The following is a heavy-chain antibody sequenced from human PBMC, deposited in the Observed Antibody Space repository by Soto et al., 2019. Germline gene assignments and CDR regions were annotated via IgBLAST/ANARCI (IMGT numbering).Heavy chain of an antibody. V-gene: IGHV4-34*02. CDR2: LIHGGST. CDR1: NWSLGAFH. CDR3: ARSPLSYDYVRQTWRVVGDSFDV. J-gene: IGHJ3*01. Sequence: QVHLEQWGAGLLKPSETLSLTCAIYNWSLGAFHWTWIRQPPGKGLEWIGELIHGGSTNYNPSLKSRVTFSLDTSKSQFSLHVMSVTAADTAVYYCARSPLSYDYVRQTWRVVGDSFDVWGRGTSVTVSS. D-gene: IGHD3-10*02.